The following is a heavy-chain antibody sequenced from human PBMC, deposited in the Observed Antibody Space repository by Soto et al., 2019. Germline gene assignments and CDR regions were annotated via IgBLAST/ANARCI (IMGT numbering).Heavy chain of an antibody. Sequence: ASETLSLTCAVYGGSFSGYYWSWIRQPPGKGLEWIGEINHSGSTNYNPSLKSRVTISVDTSKNQFSLKLSSVTAADTAVYYCARGPTYYDFWSGYSIHQLYYFDYWGRGTLVTVSS. J-gene: IGHJ4*02. CDR3: ARGPTYYDFWSGYSIHQLYYFDY. CDR1: GGSFSGYY. V-gene: IGHV4-34*01. CDR2: INHSGST. D-gene: IGHD3-3*01.